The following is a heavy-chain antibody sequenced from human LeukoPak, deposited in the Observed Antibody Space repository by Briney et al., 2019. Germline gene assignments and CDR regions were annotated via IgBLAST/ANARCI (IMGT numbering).Heavy chain of an antibody. V-gene: IGHV4-34*01. CDR3: ARLVSSHQYYYYYYMDV. CDR2: INHSGST. J-gene: IGHJ6*03. CDR1: GGSFSGYY. D-gene: IGHD6-13*01. Sequence: SETLSLTCAVYGGSFSGYYWSWIRQPPGKGLEWIGEINHSGSTNYNPSLKSRVTISVDTSKNQFSLKLSSVTAADTAVYYCARLVSSHQYYYYYYMDVWGKGTTVTVSS.